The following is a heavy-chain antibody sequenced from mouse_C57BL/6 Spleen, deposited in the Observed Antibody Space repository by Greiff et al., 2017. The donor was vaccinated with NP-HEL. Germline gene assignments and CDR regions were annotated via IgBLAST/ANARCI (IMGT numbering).Heavy chain of an antibody. CDR3: ARVLYYDGSSDEDGFAY. Sequence: VQLVESGAELMKPGASVKLSCKATGYTFTGYWIEWVKQRPGHGLEWIGEILPGSGSTNYNEKFKGKATFTADTSSNTAYMQLSSLTTEDSAIYYCARVLYYDGSSDEDGFAYWGQGTLVTVSA. CDR1: GYTFTGYW. J-gene: IGHJ3*01. D-gene: IGHD1-1*01. V-gene: IGHV1-9*01. CDR2: ILPGSGST.